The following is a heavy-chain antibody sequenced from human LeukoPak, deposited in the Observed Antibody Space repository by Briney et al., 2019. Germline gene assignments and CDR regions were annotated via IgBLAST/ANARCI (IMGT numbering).Heavy chain of an antibody. CDR1: GFTFDDYG. J-gene: IGHJ6*03. CDR3: ARRAGYDILTGYSGYYMDV. Sequence: GGSLRLSCAASGFTFDDYGMSWVRQAPGKGLEWVSGINWNGGSTGYADSVKGRFTISRDNAKNSLYLQMNSLRAEDTALYYCARRAGYDILTGYSGYYMDVWGKGTTVTVS. D-gene: IGHD3-9*01. CDR2: INWNGGST. V-gene: IGHV3-20*04.